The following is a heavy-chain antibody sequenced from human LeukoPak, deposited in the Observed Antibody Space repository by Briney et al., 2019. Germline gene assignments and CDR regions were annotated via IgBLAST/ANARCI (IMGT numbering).Heavy chain of an antibody. J-gene: IGHJ4*02. CDR1: GGSFSGYY. V-gene: IGHV4-34*01. CDR2: INHSGST. CDR3: ARDLGGYDPLDY. D-gene: IGHD5-12*01. Sequence: PSETLSLTCAVYGGSFSGYYWSWIRQPPGKGLEWIGEINHSGSTNYNPSLKSRVTISVDTSKNQFSLKLSSVTAADTAVYYCARDLGGYDPLDYWGQGTLVTVSS.